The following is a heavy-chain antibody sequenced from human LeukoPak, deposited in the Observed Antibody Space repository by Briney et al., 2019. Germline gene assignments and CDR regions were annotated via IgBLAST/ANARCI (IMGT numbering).Heavy chain of an antibody. J-gene: IGHJ4*02. V-gene: IGHV4-39*07. CDR3: ARDGASYSSGQSFDY. D-gene: IGHD6-19*01. CDR1: GGSISSSSYY. Sequence: SETLSLTCTVSGGSISSSSYYWGWIRQPPGKGLEWIGSIYYSGSTYYNPSLKSRVTISVDTSKNQFSLKLSSVTAADTAVYYCARDGASYSSGQSFDYWGQGTLVSVS. CDR2: IYYSGST.